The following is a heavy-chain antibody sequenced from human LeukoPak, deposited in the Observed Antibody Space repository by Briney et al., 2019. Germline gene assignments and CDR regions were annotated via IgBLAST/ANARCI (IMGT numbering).Heavy chain of an antibody. CDR2: IFESGKT. CDR3: ASSSWSRDANFDN. Sequence: SETLSLTCSVSGASISSGLYYWNWIRQPAGKGLEWIGRIFESGKTNYNPSLKSRVTISVDTSKNQFSLKLRSVTAIDTAVYYCASSSWSRDANFDNWGQGTLVTVSS. J-gene: IGHJ4*02. D-gene: IGHD6-13*01. V-gene: IGHV4-61*02. CDR1: GASISSGLYY.